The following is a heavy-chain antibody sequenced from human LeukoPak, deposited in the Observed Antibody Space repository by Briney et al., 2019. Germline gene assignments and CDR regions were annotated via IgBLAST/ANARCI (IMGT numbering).Heavy chain of an antibody. Sequence: GGSLRLSCAASGFTFSSYTMIWVRQAPGKGLEWVSSISSRISYYADSVTGRFTISRDNAKNSVYLQMNSLRAEDTAVYYCAGEGGGGYSYDYWGQGTLVTVSS. V-gene: IGHV3-21*01. CDR3: AGEGGGGYSYDY. CDR2: ISSRIS. CDR1: GFTFSSYT. D-gene: IGHD5-18*01. J-gene: IGHJ4*02.